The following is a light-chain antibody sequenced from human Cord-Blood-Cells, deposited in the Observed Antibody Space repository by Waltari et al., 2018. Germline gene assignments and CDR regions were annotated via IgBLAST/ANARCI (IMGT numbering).Light chain of an antibody. CDR3: QQYYSTPYS. V-gene: IGKV4-1*01. CDR1: QSVLYSSNNKNY. CDR2: CAS. Sequence: DIVMTQSPDSLAVSLCERATIKCKSRQSVLYSSNNKNYLAWYQQKPGQPPKLLIYCASTRESGVPDRFSGSGSGTDFTLTISSLQAEDVAVYYCQQYYSTPYSFGQGTKLEIK. J-gene: IGKJ2*03.